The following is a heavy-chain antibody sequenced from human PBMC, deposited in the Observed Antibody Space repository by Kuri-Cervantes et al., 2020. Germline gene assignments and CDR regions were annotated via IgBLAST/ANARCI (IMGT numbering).Heavy chain of an antibody. CDR2: INHSGST. CDR1: GGSLSGYY. J-gene: IGHJ4*02. D-gene: IGHD1-1*01. V-gene: IGHV4-34*01. CDR3: ARGSLERAY. Sequence: GSLRLSCAVYGGSLSGYYWSWIRQPPGKGLEWIGEINHSGSTNYNPSLKSRVTISVDTSKNQFSLKVSSVTAADTAVYYCARGSLERAYWGQGTLVTVSS.